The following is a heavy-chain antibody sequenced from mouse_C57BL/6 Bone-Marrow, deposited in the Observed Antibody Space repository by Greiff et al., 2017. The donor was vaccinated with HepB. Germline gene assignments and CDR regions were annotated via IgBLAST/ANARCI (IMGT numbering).Heavy chain of an antibody. J-gene: IGHJ4*01. CDR2: ISGGGGNT. CDR3: ARSLTGTDYDMDY. D-gene: IGHD4-1*01. V-gene: IGHV5-9*01. CDR1: GFTFSSYT. Sequence: EVKLVESGGGLVKPGGSLKLSCAASGFTFSSYTMSWVRQTPEKRLEWVATISGGGGNTYYPDSVKGRFTISRDNAKNTLYLQMSSLRSEDTALYYCARSLTGTDYDMDYWGQGTSVTVSS.